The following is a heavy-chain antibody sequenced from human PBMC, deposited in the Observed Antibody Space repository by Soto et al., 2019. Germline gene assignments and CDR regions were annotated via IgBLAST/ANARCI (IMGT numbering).Heavy chain of an antibody. J-gene: IGHJ4*02. CDR3: ARGGYSYGHDY. V-gene: IGHV3-11*05. Sequence: QVQLVESGGGLVKPGGSLRLSCAASGITFSDYYMSWIRQAPGKGLEWVSYISRSSSHTNYADSVKGRFTISRDNAKNALYLQMNSLRAEDTAVYYCARGGYSYGHDYWGQGTLVTVSS. D-gene: IGHD5-18*01. CDR2: ISRSSSHT. CDR1: GITFSDYY.